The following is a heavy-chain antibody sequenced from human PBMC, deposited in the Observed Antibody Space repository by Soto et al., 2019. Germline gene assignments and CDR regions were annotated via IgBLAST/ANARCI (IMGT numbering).Heavy chain of an antibody. CDR1: GFTFSSYS. Sequence: EVQLVESGGGLVQPGGSLRLSCAASGFTFSSYSMNWVRQAPGKGLEWVSYISSSSSTIYYADSVKGRFTISRDNAKNSLYLQMNSLRDEDTAVYYCARDLYVDTAMVLYYYGMDVWGQGTTVTVSS. V-gene: IGHV3-48*02. J-gene: IGHJ6*02. CDR3: ARDLYVDTAMVLYYYGMDV. CDR2: ISSSSSTI. D-gene: IGHD5-18*01.